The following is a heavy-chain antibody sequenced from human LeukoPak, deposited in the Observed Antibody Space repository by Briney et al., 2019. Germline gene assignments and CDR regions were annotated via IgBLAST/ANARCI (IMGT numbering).Heavy chain of an antibody. CDR2: ISYDGSNK. CDR1: GFTFSSYA. Sequence: GGSLRLSCAASGFTFSSYAMHWVRQAPGKGLEWVAVISYDGSNKYYADSVKGRFTISRDNSKNTLYLQMNSLRAEDTAVYYCARDGPVIDFWSGYLVYGFDYWGQGTLVTVSS. V-gene: IGHV3-30-3*01. CDR3: ARDGPVIDFWSGYLVYGFDY. J-gene: IGHJ4*02. D-gene: IGHD3-3*01.